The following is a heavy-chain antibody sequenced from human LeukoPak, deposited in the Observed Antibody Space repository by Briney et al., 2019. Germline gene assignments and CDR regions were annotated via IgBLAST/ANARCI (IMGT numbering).Heavy chain of an antibody. J-gene: IGHJ4*02. CDR2: MNPNSGNT. Sequence: ASVKVSCKASGYTFTSYDINWVRQATGQGLEWMGWMNPNSGNTGYAQKFQGRVTMTRNTSISTAYMELSSLRSEDTAVYYCARGALNYYDSSGYYEAGDYWGQGTLLTVSS. CDR3: ARGALNYYDSSGYYEAGDY. V-gene: IGHV1-8*01. D-gene: IGHD3-22*01. CDR1: GYTFTSYD.